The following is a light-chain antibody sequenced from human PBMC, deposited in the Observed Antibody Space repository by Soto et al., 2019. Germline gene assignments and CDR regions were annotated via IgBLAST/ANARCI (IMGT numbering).Light chain of an antibody. V-gene: IGKV3-20*01. J-gene: IGKJ2*01. CDR2: DTS. CDR1: QTLGTKY. CDR3: HEYGTSPPNS. Sequence: EIVLTQSPGTLSLSPGERATLSCRASQTLGTKYLAWYQQKPGQAPSLLIYDTSNRATGVPDRFSCSGSGRDFSLTISKSEPGDFAVYYCHEYGTSPPNSFGQGTKLEIK.